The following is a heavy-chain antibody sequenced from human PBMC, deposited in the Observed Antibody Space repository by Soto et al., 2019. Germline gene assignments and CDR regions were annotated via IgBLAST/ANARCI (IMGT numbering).Heavy chain of an antibody. J-gene: IGHJ4*02. CDR1: GGSISSGGYY. CDR3: ARGPGPRAKIDY. CDR2: IYYSGST. Sequence: SETLSLTCTVSGGSISSGGYYWSWIRQHPGKGLEWIGYIYYSGSTYYNPSLKSRVTISVDTSKNQFSLKLSSVTAADTAVFYCARGPGPRAKIDYWGKGTRVPVSS. V-gene: IGHV4-31*03.